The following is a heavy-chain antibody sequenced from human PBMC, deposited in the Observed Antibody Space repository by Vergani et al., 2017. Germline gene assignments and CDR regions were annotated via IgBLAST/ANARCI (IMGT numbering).Heavy chain of an antibody. J-gene: IGHJ4*02. CDR2: IRSDESRR. D-gene: IGHD2-15*01. V-gene: IGHV3-30*02. Sequence: VQLVESGGGLVQPGGSLRLSCAASGFTFNSYGMHWVRQAPGKGLEWVASIRSDESRRYYGDSMEGPFTISRDNSKNTLYLQMKSLRPEDTAVYYCAKEGGGYCSGVTCYPEYWGQGTLVIVSS. CDR1: GFTFNSYG. CDR3: AKEGGGYCSGVTCYPEY.